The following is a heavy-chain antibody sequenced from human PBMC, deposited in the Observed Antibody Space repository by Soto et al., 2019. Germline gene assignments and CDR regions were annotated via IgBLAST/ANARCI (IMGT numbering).Heavy chain of an antibody. V-gene: IGHV4-34*01. D-gene: IGHD3-9*01. CDR2: VNHGGTS. J-gene: IGHJ6*02. CDR3: TRGLVDSSPPYTYHGMDV. CDR1: GGSFSGYY. Sequence: PSETLSLTCAVHGGSFSGYYWDWIRQPPGKGLEWIGEVNHGGTSNYNPSLKSRAIISVDTSKNQFSLKLTSVTAEDTAVYYCTRGLVDSSPPYTYHGMDVWGQGTTVTVSS.